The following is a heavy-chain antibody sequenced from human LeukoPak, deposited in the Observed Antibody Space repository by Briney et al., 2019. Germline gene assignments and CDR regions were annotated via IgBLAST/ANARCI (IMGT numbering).Heavy chain of an antibody. D-gene: IGHD6-19*01. CDR1: GFTVSSNY. J-gene: IGHJ4*02. CDR3: ATRYSSGWYHC. Sequence: QPGGSLRLSCAASGFTVSSNYMNWVMRGLRQGPGKGLEMVSVICSDCGTNYAEAVKGRSSISSDNSKNTLYLQMNNVKAEEKSVYYCATRYSSGWYHCWGQGTLVSVSS. CDR2: ICSDCGT. V-gene: IGHV3-53*01.